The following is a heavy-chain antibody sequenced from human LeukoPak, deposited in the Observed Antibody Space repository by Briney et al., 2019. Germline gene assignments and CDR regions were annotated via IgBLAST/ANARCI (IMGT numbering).Heavy chain of an antibody. CDR3: ARQPAYYGSGSPPY. D-gene: IGHD3-10*01. CDR2: IYHSGST. J-gene: IGHJ4*02. CDR1: GYSISSGYY. V-gene: IGHV4-38-2*02. Sequence: SETLSLTCTVSGYSISSGYYWGWIRQPPGKGLEWIGSIYHSGSTYYNPSLKSRVTISVDTSKDQFSLKLSSVTAADTAVYYCARQPAYYGSGSPPYWGQGTLVTVSS.